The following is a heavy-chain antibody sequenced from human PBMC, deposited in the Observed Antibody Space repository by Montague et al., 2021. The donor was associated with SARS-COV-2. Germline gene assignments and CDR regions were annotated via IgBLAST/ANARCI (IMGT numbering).Heavy chain of an antibody. CDR2: FSISGETT. V-gene: IGHV3-23*01. CDR1: GFPFSNKP. D-gene: IGHD3-22*01. J-gene: IGHJ4*02. Sequence: SLRLSCAASGFPFSNKPMSWVRQAPGKGLEWVSAFSISGETTYYADPVKGRFTMSRDNSKNTLYLQMNSLRAEDTAVYYCATSLGVSTDDDFWGQGTLVTVSS. CDR3: ATSLGVSTDDDF.